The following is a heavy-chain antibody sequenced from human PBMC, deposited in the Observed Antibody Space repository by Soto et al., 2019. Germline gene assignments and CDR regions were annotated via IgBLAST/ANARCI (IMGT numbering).Heavy chain of an antibody. CDR1: GGAISSGTW. J-gene: IGHJ4*02. CDR3: TRAYSYGRFDS. V-gene: IGHV4-4*02. Sequence: SETLSLSCAVSGGAISSGTWWSWVRQPPGKGRGWIGEIYHDGNTNYNPSLKSRVTVSLDKSKNQFSLKLSSVTAADTAVYYCTRAYSYGRFDSWGQGTLDTVSS. D-gene: IGHD5-18*01. CDR2: IYHDGNT.